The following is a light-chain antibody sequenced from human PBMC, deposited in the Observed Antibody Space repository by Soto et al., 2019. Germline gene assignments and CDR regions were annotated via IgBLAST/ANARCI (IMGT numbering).Light chain of an antibody. V-gene: IGLV2-8*01. CDR2: EVS. CDR1: SSDVGGYNY. J-gene: IGLJ3*02. Sequence: QSALTQPPSASGSPGQSVTISCTGTSSDVGGYNYVSWYQQHPGKAPKLMIYEVSKRPSGVPDRFSGSKSGNTASLTVSGLQAEDEADYYCQSADSSGIWVFGGGTKLTVL. CDR3: QSADSSGIWV.